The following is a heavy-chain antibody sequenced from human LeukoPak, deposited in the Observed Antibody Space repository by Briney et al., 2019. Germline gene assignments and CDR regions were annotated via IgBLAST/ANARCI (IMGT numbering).Heavy chain of an antibody. V-gene: IGHV4-34*01. CDR2: INHSGST. D-gene: IGHD7-27*01. CDR1: GGSISSYY. J-gene: IGHJ4*02. Sequence: SETLSLTCTVSGGSISSYYWSWIRQPPGKGLEWIGEINHSGSTNYNPSLKSRVTISVDTSKNQFSLKLSSVTAADTAVYYCARHEWRLGYFDYWGQGTLVTVSS. CDR3: ARHEWRLGYFDY.